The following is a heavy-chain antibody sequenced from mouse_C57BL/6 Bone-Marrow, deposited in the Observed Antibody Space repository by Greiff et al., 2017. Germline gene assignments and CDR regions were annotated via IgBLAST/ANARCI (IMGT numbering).Heavy chain of an antibody. V-gene: IGHV1-7*01. CDR3: ARYPPRYGSRWYFDV. CDR1: GYTFTSYW. D-gene: IGHD1-1*01. Sequence: VQLQQSGAELAKPGASVKLSCKASGYTFTSYWMHWVTQRPGQGLEWIGYINPSSGYTKYNQKFKDKATLTADKSSSTAYMQLSSLTYEDSAVYYCARYPPRYGSRWYFDVWGTGTTVTVSS. J-gene: IGHJ1*03. CDR2: INPSSGYT.